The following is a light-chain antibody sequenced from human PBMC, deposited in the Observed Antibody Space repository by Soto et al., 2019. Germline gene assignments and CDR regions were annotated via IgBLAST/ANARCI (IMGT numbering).Light chain of an antibody. V-gene: IGKV3-20*01. J-gene: IGKJ3*01. CDR2: DAF. Sequence: ENVLTQSPGRLSLSPGERATLSCRASQTVDGNSLAWYQQKPGQAPRLLMFDAFNRATGIPDRFSGSGSGTDFTLTISRLEPDDFALYYCQQYGSSPFTFGPGTTLDV. CDR1: QTVDGNS. CDR3: QQYGSSPFT.